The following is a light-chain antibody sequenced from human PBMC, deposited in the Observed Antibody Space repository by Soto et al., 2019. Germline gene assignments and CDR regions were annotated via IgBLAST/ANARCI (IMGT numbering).Light chain of an antibody. CDR3: ASWDVGQGV. CDR2: KND. J-gene: IGLJ3*02. CDR1: DSNIGREY. V-gene: IGLV1-47*01. Sequence: QPVLTQPPSASGTPGQRLTISCVGGDSNIGREYVSWYQQLPGAAPKLLIYKNDQRPSGVPDRFSASKSGTSASLAISGLRSEDEAQYYCASWDVGQGVFGGGTQLTVL.